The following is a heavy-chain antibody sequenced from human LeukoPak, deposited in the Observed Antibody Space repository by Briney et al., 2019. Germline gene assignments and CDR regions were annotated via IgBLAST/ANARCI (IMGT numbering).Heavy chain of an antibody. J-gene: IGHJ4*02. V-gene: IGHV1-18*01. Sequence: ASVKVSCKASGYTFTSYGISWVRQAPGQGLEWMGWISAYNGNTNYAQKLQGRVTMTTDTSTSTAYMELRSLRSDDTAVYYCARSHNYYYDSSGQINFDYWGQGTLVTVSS. CDR1: GYTFTSYG. CDR3: ARSHNYYYDSSGQINFDY. D-gene: IGHD3-22*01. CDR2: ISAYNGNT.